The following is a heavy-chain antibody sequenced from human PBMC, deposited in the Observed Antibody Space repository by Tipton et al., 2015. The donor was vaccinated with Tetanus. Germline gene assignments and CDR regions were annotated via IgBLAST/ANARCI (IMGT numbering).Heavy chain of an antibody. Sequence: QSGAEVKKPGSSVKVFCKASGGTFSNYGISWVRQAPGQGLEWMGGIIPIFGTANYAQKFQGRVTITADESTSTAYMELSSLRSEDTAVYYCAREQKIQQWLVDYYHHGMDVWGQGTTVTVSS. J-gene: IGHJ6*02. CDR3: AREQKIQQWLVDYYHHGMDV. V-gene: IGHV1-69*01. CDR2: IIPIFGTA. D-gene: IGHD6-19*01. CDR1: GGTFSNYG.